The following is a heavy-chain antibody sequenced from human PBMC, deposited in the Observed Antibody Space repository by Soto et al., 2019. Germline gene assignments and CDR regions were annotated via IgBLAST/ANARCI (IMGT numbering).Heavy chain of an antibody. Sequence: SVKVSCKASGGTFSSYAISWVRQAPGQGLEWMGGIIPIFGTANYAQKFQGRVTITADESTSTAYMELSSLRSEDTAVYYCARDVARPYYGSGLGRMDVWGQGTTVTVSS. J-gene: IGHJ6*02. CDR1: GGTFSSYA. CDR3: ARDVARPYYGSGLGRMDV. CDR2: IIPIFGTA. V-gene: IGHV1-69*13. D-gene: IGHD3-10*01.